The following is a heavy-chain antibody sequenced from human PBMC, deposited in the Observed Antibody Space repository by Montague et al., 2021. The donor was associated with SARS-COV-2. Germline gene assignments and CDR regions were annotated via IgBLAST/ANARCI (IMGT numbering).Heavy chain of an antibody. J-gene: IGHJ4*02. V-gene: IGHV4-4*07. CDR1: GGSITGFS. Sequence: SETLSLTCAVSGGSITGFSWSWVRKPAGKGLEWIGRVTTSGTTNYSPSLRSRVTMSIDTSKNQFSLHLNSVTAADTAIYYCARTPTRPLSLDSWGERPLVTVSS. CDR3: ARTPTRPLSLDS. D-gene: IGHD1-1*01. CDR2: VTTSGTT.